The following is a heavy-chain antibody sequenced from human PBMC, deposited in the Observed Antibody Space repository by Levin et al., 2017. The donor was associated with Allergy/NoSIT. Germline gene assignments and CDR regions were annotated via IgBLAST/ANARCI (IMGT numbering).Heavy chain of an antibody. CDR3: AGGFSSWFTY. D-gene: IGHD6-13*01. J-gene: IGHJ4*02. Sequence: PSETLSLTCAISGATVSSNSAAWNWIRQSPSRGLEWLGRTYYRSKWYSNYAVSVKSRITINPDTSKNQFSLQLNSVTPEDTAVYYCAGGFSSWFTYWGQGTLVTVSS. CDR2: TYYRSKWYS. V-gene: IGHV6-1*01. CDR1: GATVSSNSAA.